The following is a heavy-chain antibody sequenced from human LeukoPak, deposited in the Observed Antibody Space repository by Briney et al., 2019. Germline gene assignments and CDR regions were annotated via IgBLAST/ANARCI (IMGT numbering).Heavy chain of an antibody. D-gene: IGHD6-13*01. Sequence: AASVKVSCKASGYTFTGYYMHWVRQAPGQVLVWMGWINPNSGGTNYAQKFQGRVTMTRDTSISTAYMELSRLRSDDTAVYYCARELEERIAAQEAPLVDYWGQGTLVTVSS. CDR3: ARELEERIAAQEAPLVDY. V-gene: IGHV1-2*02. CDR2: INPNSGGT. J-gene: IGHJ4*02. CDR1: GYTFTGYY.